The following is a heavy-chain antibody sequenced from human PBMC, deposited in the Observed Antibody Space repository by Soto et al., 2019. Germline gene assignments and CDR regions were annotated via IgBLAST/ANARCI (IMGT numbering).Heavy chain of an antibody. CDR1: GGTFSSYA. J-gene: IGHJ4*02. CDR3: ARWIQLWGGLDY. CDR2: IIPIFGTA. D-gene: IGHD5-18*01. Sequence: QVQLVQSGAEVKKPGSSVKVSCKASGGTFSSYAISWVRQAPGQGLEWMGGIIPIFGTANYAQKFQGRVTITADESTGTAYMELSSLRSKDTAVYYCARWIQLWGGLDYWGQGTLVTVSS. V-gene: IGHV1-69*01.